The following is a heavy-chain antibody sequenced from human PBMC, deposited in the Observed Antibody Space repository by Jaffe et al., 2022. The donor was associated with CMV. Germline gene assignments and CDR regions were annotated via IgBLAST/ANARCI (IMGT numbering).Heavy chain of an antibody. CDR2: INHSGST. V-gene: IGHV4-34*01. CDR1: GGSFSGYY. Sequence: QVQLQQWGAGLLKPSETLSLTCAVYGGSFSGYYWSWIRQPPGKGLEWIGEINHSGSTNYNPSLKSRVTISVDTSKNQFSLKLSSVTAADTAVYYCARLDFLRGRYCSGGSCHSRSGFDPWGQGTLVTVSS. J-gene: IGHJ5*02. CDR3: ARLDFLRGRYCSGGSCHSRSGFDP. D-gene: IGHD2-15*01.